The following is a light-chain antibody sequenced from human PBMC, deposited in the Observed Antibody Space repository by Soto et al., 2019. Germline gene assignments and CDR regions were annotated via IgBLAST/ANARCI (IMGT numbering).Light chain of an antibody. J-gene: IGKJ5*01. CDR3: MQGTHWPPIT. Sequence: DVVMTQSPLSLPVTLVQPSSTSCRSNQSLVHSDGIAYFSWFQQRPGRSPRRLIYKVSNRDSGVPARFSGSGSGTDFALKISRVEAEDVGVYYCMQGTHWPPITFGQGTRLEIK. V-gene: IGKV2-30*02. CDR2: KVS. CDR1: QSLVHSDGIAY.